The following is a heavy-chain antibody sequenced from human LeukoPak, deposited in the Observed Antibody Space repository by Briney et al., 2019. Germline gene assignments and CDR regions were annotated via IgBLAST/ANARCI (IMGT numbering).Heavy chain of an antibody. CDR2: IYYSGST. V-gene: IGHV4-59*01. J-gene: IGHJ4*02. CDR3: ARMYSSSPYYFDY. CDR1: GGSISSYY. Sequence: SETLSLTCPVSGGSISSYYWSWIRQPPGKGLEYIGYIYYSGSTNYNPSLQSRVTISVDTSKNQFSLKLSSVTTADTAVYYCARMYSSSPYYFDYWGQGTLVTVSS. D-gene: IGHD6-6*01.